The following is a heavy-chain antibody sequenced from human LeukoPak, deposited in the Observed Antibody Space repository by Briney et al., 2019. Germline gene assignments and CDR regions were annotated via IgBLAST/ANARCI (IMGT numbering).Heavy chain of an antibody. V-gene: IGHV4-30-2*01. CDR1: GGSISSGGYS. CDR2: IYHSGST. D-gene: IGHD1-1*01. J-gene: IGHJ5*02. Sequence: SETLSLTCAVSGGSISSGGYSWSWIRQPPGKGLEWIGYIYHSGSTYYNPSLKSRVTISVDRSKNQFSLKLSSVTAADTAVYYCARDWRSLLDPWGQGTLVTVSS. CDR3: ARDWRSLLDP.